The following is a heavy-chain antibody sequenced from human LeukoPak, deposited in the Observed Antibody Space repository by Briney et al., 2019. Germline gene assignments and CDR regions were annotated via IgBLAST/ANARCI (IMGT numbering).Heavy chain of an antibody. Sequence: GSLRLSCAASGFTVSSNYMSWVRQAPGKGLEWVSVIYSGGSTYYADSVKGRFTISRDNSKNTLYLQMNSLRAEDTAVYYCARDRTHGGYGYDYWGQGTLVTVSS. CDR1: GFTVSSNY. CDR2: IYSGGST. CDR3: ARDRTHGGYGYDY. D-gene: IGHD5-18*01. V-gene: IGHV3-53*01. J-gene: IGHJ4*02.